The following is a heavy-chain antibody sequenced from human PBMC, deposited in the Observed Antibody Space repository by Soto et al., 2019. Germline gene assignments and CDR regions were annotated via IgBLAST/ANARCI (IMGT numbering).Heavy chain of an antibody. Sequence: SVKVSCKASGGTFSSYAISWVRQAPGQGLEWMGGIIPIFGTANYAQKFQGRVTITADKSTSTAYMELSSLRSEDTAAYYCARHTYYDFWSGYYSPQNYYYYYGMDVWGQGTTVTVSS. CDR3: ARHTYYDFWSGYYSPQNYYYYYGMDV. CDR2: IIPIFGTA. V-gene: IGHV1-69*06. D-gene: IGHD3-3*01. J-gene: IGHJ6*02. CDR1: GGTFSSYA.